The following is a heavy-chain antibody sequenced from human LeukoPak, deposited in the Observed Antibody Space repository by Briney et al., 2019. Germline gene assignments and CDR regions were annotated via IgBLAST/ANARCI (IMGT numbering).Heavy chain of an antibody. D-gene: IGHD6-19*01. CDR3: ARAQGIAVAGTVY. CDR1: GFTFSSYG. CDR2: ISSSSSYI. J-gene: IGHJ4*02. Sequence: GGSLRLSCAASGFTFSSYGMNWVRQAPGKGLEWVSSISSSSSYIYYADSVKGRFTISRDNAKNSLYLQMNSLRAEDTAVYYCARAQGIAVAGTVYWGQGTLVTVSS. V-gene: IGHV3-21*01.